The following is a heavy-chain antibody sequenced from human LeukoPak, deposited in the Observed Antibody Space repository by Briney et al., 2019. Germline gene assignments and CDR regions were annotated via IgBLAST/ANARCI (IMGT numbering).Heavy chain of an antibody. Sequence: RPGGSLRLSCSASGFIFTPYAMHWVRQAPGKGLEYVSAISSDGGGTYYTDSVKGRFTISRDSSKSTLYLQMSSLRPEDTAVYYCVRYTDSSYPDWGQGTLVTVSS. CDR3: VRYTDSSYPD. D-gene: IGHD1-14*01. J-gene: IGHJ4*02. CDR2: ISSDGGGT. V-gene: IGHV3-64D*06. CDR1: GFIFTPYA.